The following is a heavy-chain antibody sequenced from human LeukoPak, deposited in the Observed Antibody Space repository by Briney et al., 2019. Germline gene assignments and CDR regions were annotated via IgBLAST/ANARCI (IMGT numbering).Heavy chain of an antibody. J-gene: IGHJ4*02. D-gene: IGHD2-2*01. Sequence: SETLSLTCAVYGGSFSGYYWSWIRQPPGKGLEWIGEISHSGSTNYNPSLKSRVAISADTSKNQFSLKLSSVTAADTAVYYCARGEEFQFSIVVVPAARPRVFDYWGQGTLVTVSS. CDR3: ARGEEFQFSIVVVPAARPRVFDY. V-gene: IGHV4-34*01. CDR2: ISHSGST. CDR1: GGSFSGYY.